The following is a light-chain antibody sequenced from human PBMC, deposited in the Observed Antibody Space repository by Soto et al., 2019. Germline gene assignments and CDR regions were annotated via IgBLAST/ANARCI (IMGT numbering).Light chain of an antibody. J-gene: IGLJ2*01. V-gene: IGLV2-14*01. Sequence: QSALTQPASVSGSPGQSITISCTGTSSDVGGYNYVSWYQQHPGKARKLMIYDVSNRPSGVSNRFSGSKSGNTASLTISGLQAEDEADYYCSSYTSSSNPVFGGGTQLTVL. CDR1: SSDVGGYNY. CDR3: SSYTSSSNPV. CDR2: DVS.